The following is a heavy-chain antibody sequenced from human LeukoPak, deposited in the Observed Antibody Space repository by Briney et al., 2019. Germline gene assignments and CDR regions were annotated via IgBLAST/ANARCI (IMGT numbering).Heavy chain of an antibody. J-gene: IGHJ4*02. CDR1: GGSISSSSYY. V-gene: IGHV4-39*01. D-gene: IGHD6-13*01. CDR3: ARHRLYSSPGDY. Sequence: SETLSLTCTVSGGSISSSSYYWGWIRQPPGKGLEWIGSIYYSGSTYYNPSLKSRVTISVDTSKNQFSLKLSSVTAADTAAYYCARHRLYSSPGDYWGQGTLVTVSS. CDR2: IYYSGST.